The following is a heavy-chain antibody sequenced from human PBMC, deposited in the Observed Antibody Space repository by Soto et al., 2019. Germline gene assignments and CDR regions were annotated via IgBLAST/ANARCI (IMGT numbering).Heavy chain of an antibody. CDR1: GFTFSSYS. V-gene: IGHV3-21*01. CDR2: ISSSSSYI. Sequence: LRLSCAASGFTFSSYSMNWVRQAPGKGLEWVSSISSSSSYIYYADSVKGRFTISRDNAKNSLYLQMNSLRAEDTAVYYCARDELDTAMVTYYYYGMDVWGQGTTVTSP. J-gene: IGHJ6*02. D-gene: IGHD5-18*01. CDR3: ARDELDTAMVTYYYYGMDV.